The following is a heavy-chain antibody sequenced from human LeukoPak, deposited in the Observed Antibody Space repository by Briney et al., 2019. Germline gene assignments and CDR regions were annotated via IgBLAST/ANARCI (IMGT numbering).Heavy chain of an antibody. J-gene: IGHJ6*03. CDR1: GGTFSSYA. CDR3: ARDPRYCSGGSCQPYYMDV. Sequence: ASVKVSCKASGGTFSSYAISWVRQAPGQGLEWMGGIIPIFGTANYAQKFQGRVTITADKSTSTAYMELSSLRSEDTAVYYCARDPRYCSGGSCQPYYMDVWGKGTTVTVSS. CDR2: IIPIFGTA. V-gene: IGHV1-69*06. D-gene: IGHD2-15*01.